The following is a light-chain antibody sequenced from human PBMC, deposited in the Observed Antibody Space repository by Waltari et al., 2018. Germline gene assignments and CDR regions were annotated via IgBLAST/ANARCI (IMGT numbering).Light chain of an antibody. J-gene: IGLJ3*02. CDR3: CSYGGSSWV. CDR2: DVT. V-gene: IGLV2-11*01. Sequence: QSALTQPRSVSGSPGQSVTISCTGTSSDVGGYNYVSWYQHLPGKATKLIIYDVTKWPSGVPDRFSGSKSGNTASLTISGLLGEDEADYYCCSYGGSSWVFGGGTKLTVL. CDR1: SSDVGGYNY.